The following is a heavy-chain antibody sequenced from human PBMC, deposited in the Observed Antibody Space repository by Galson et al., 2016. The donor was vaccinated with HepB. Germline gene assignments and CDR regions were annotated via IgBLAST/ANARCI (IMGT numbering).Heavy chain of an antibody. J-gene: IGHJ6*02. V-gene: IGHV4-59*01. CDR2: IYYSGRT. Sequence: LSLTCTVSGASISGYYLSWIRQPPGKGLEWIGYIYYSGRTNYNPSLKSRVTISVDTSKRQFSLKLSSVTAADTAVYYCARDDSGGWYGFHYGMDVWGQGTTVTVSS. CDR3: ARDDSGGWYGFHYGMDV. CDR1: GASISGYY. D-gene: IGHD6-19*01.